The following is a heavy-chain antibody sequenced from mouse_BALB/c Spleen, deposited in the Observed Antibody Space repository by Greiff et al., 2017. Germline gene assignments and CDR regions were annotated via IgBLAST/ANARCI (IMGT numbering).Heavy chain of an antibody. CDR2: ISNGGGST. CDR1: GFTFSSYT. J-gene: IGHJ2*01. CDR3: ARRDYGNYFDY. V-gene: IGHV5-12-2*01. Sequence: EVQLQESGGGLVQPGGSLKLSCAASGFTFSSYTMSSVRQTPEKRLEWVAYISNGGGSTYYPDTVKGRFTISRDNAKNTLYLQMSSLKSEDTAMYYCARRDYGNYFDYWGQGTTLTVSS. D-gene: IGHD2-1*01.